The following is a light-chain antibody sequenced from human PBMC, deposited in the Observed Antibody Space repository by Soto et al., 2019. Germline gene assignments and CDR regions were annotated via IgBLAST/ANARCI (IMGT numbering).Light chain of an antibody. CDR3: QQYNNWPKT. J-gene: IGKJ1*01. CDR2: WAS. Sequence: DIVMTQSPLSLPVTPGEPASISCRSSQSLLHSNGYNYLDWYLQKPGQPPKLLIYWASTRESGVPDRFSGSGSGTEFTLTISSLQSEDFAVYYCQQYNNWPKTFGQGTKVDI. CDR1: QSLLHSNGYNY. V-gene: IGKV2-28*01.